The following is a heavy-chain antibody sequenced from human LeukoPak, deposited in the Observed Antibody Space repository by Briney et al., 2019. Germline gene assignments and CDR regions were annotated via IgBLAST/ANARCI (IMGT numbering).Heavy chain of an antibody. J-gene: IGHJ5*02. CDR1: GGSISSSTYY. D-gene: IGHD1-26*01. V-gene: IGHV4-61*01. CDR2: IYYTGST. Sequence: SETLSLTCTVSGGSISSSTYYWSWIRQPPGKGLEWIGYIYYTGSTSYNPSLKSRVTMSLDASKNQFSLELNSVTPADTAVYYCARGGNYWPQWWFDPWGRGTLVSVSS. CDR3: ARGGNYWPQWWFDP.